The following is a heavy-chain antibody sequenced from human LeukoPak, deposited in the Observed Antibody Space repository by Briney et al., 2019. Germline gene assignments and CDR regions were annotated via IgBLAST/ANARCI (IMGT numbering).Heavy chain of an antibody. D-gene: IGHD6-19*01. CDR2: IWYDGSNK. V-gene: IGHV3-33*08. J-gene: IGHJ4*02. CDR1: GFTFSSYA. CDR3: AREGRIAVAGPDY. Sequence: PGGSLRPSCAASGFTFSSYAMHWVRQAPGKGLEWVAVIWYDGSNKYYADSVKGRFTISRDNSKNTLYLQMNSLRAEDTAVYYCAREGRIAVAGPDYWGQGTLVTVSS.